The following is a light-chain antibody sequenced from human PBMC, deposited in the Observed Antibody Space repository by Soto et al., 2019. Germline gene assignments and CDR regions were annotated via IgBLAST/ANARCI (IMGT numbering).Light chain of an antibody. CDR1: HSVSSY. V-gene: IGKV3-11*01. J-gene: IGKJ1*01. CDR2: DAS. CDR3: QQYGSSGT. Sequence: EIVLTQSPATLSFSPGERVTLSCRASHSVSSYLAWYQQKPGQAPRLLIYDASNRATGIPARFSGSGSGTDFTLTISRLEPEDFAVYYCQQYGSSGTFGQGTKVDIK.